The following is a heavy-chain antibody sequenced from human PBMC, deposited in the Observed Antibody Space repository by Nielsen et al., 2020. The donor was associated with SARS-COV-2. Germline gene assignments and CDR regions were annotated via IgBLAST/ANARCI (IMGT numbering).Heavy chain of an antibody. Sequence: SETLSLTCAVYGGSFSGYYWSWIRQPPGKGLEWIGEISHSGSTNYKPSLKSRVTISVDRSKNQFSLKMRSVTAADTAVYYRVRYCSSTSCPRYYYYYMDVWGKGTTVTVSS. V-gene: IGHV4-34*01. CDR1: GGSFSGYY. D-gene: IGHD2-2*01. CDR2: ISHSGST. CDR3: VRYCSSTSCPRYYYYYMDV. J-gene: IGHJ6*03.